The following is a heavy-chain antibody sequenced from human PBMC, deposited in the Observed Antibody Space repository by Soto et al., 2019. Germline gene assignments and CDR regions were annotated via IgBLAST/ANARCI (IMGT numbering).Heavy chain of an antibody. CDR1: GFTFSSYG. Sequence: GGSLRLSCAASGFTFSSYGMHWVRQAPGKGLEWVAVISYDGSNKYYADSVKGRFTISRDNSKNTLYLQMNSLRAEDTAVYYCAKDRGDSSSWYDYWGQGTLVTVSS. V-gene: IGHV3-30*18. CDR3: AKDRGDSSSWYDY. D-gene: IGHD6-13*01. CDR2: ISYDGSNK. J-gene: IGHJ4*02.